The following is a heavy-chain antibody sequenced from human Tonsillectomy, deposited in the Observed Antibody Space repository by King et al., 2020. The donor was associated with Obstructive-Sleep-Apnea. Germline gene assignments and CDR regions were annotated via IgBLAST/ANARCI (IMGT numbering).Heavy chain of an antibody. CDR3: AKDFWGYCSGGSCYEVVDV. Sequence: VQLVESGGGVVQPGGSLRLSCAASGFTFSSYGMHWVRQAPGKGLEWVSFIRYDGSNKYYANSVKGRFTISRDNSKNTLYLQMNTLRPEDTAVYYCAKDFWGYCSGGSCYEVVDVWGQGTTVTVSS. D-gene: IGHD2-15*01. CDR2: IRYDGSNK. V-gene: IGHV3-30*02. CDR1: GFTFSSYG. J-gene: IGHJ6*02.